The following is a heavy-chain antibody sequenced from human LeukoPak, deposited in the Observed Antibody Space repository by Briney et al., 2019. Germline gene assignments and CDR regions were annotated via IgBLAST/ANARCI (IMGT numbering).Heavy chain of an antibody. J-gene: IGHJ4*02. Sequence: ASVTVSCKASGYTFTSYDINWVRQATGQGLEWMGWMNPNSGNTGYAQKFQGRVTMTRNTSISTAYMELSSLRSEDTAVYYCATDLFNYYDSSGYYPPVDYWGQGTLVTVSS. D-gene: IGHD3-22*01. CDR3: ATDLFNYYDSSGYYPPVDY. CDR2: MNPNSGNT. V-gene: IGHV1-8*01. CDR1: GYTFTSYD.